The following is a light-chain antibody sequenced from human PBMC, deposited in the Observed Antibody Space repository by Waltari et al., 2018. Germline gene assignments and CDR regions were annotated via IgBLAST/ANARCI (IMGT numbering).Light chain of an antibody. J-gene: IGKJ1*01. CDR1: QGVTSSY. CDR2: GTS. V-gene: IGKV3-20*01. CDR3: QQYESSPS. Sequence: PSRRAHQGVTSSYFSLYQQKPGQAPRLLLYGTSSRATGIPDRFSGSGSDIDFTLTISRLGPEDFAVYYCQQYESSPSFGQGTRVEIK.